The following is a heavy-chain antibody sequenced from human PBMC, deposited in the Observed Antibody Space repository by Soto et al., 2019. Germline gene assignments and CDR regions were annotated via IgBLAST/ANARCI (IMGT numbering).Heavy chain of an antibody. CDR2: INTDGSST. CDR1: GFTFSSYW. Sequence: EVQLVESGGGLVQPGGSLSLSCAASGFTFSSYWMHWVRQAPGEGLVWVAHINTDGSSTTYADSVKGRFTVSRDNAMIKIFLQMNSLRAADTAIYYCAREWFHSPGHWGQGTLVTVSS. J-gene: IGHJ4*02. D-gene: IGHD3-22*01. CDR3: AREWFHSPGH. V-gene: IGHV3-74*01.